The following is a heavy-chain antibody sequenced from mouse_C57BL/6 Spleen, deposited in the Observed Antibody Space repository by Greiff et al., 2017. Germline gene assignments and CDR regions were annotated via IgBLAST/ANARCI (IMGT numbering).Heavy chain of an antibody. J-gene: IGHJ2*01. V-gene: IGHV1-81*01. CDR2: IYPRSGNT. D-gene: IGHD1-1*01. CDR3: ARSYYGSSYYFDY. Sequence: QVQLQQSGAELARPGASVKLSCKASGYTFTSYGISWVKQRPGQGLEWIGEIYPRSGNTYYNEKFKGKATLTADKSSSTAYMELRSLTAEDSAVYFCARSYYGSSYYFDYWGQGTTLTVSS. CDR1: GYTFTSYG.